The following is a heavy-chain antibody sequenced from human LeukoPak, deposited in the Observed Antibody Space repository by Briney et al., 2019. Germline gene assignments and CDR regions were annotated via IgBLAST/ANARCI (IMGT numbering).Heavy chain of an antibody. CDR1: GGSFSGYY. CDR2: INHSGST. Sequence: SETLPLTCAVYGGSFSGYYWSWIRQPPGKGLEWIGEINHSGSTNYNPSLKSRVTISVDTSKNQFSLKLSSVTAADTAVYYCSSSYPAGDDYWGQGTLVTVSS. V-gene: IGHV4-34*01. CDR3: SSSYPAGDDY. D-gene: IGHD6-13*01. J-gene: IGHJ4*02.